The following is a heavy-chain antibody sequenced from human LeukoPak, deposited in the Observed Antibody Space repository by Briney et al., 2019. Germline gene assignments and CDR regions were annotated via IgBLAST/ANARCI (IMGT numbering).Heavy chain of an antibody. CDR2: IYYSGST. V-gene: IGHV4-39*01. D-gene: IGHD6-13*01. CDR3: ARRGSSSWYDFDY. Sequence: PSETLSLTCTVSGGSISSSSYYWGWIRQPPGKGLEWIGSIYYSGSTYYNPSLKSRVTISVGTSKNQFSLKLSSVTAADTAVYYCARRGSSSWYDFDYWGQGTLVTVSS. J-gene: IGHJ4*02. CDR1: GGSISSSSYY.